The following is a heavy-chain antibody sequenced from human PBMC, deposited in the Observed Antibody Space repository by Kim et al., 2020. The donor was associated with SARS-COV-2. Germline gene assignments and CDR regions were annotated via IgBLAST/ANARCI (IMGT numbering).Heavy chain of an antibody. CDR1: GGTFSSYA. CDR3: ARDVRYSSSWAWFEP. Sequence: SVKVSCKASGGTFSSYAISWVRQAPGQGLEWMGGIIPIFGTANYAQKFQGRVTITADESTSTAYMELSSLRSEDTAVYYCARDVRYSSSWAWFEPWGQRTLVTVSS. V-gene: IGHV1-69*13. CDR2: IIPIFGTA. J-gene: IGHJ5*02. D-gene: IGHD6-13*01.